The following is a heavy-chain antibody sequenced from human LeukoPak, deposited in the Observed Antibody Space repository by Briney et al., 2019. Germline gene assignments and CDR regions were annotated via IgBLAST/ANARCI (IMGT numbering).Heavy chain of an antibody. CDR3: SRQGCTTTSCHTIDS. V-gene: IGHV5-51*01. J-gene: IGHJ4*02. D-gene: IGHD2-2*02. CDR2: INPADSEI. CDR1: GYSFTNSW. Sequence: GESLKISCKGSGYSFTNSWIGWVRQMPGKGLELMGSINPADSEIRYSPSFQGQVTISVDKSISTAYLQWSSLKASDTAMYYCSRQGCTTTSCHTIDSWGQGTLVTVSS.